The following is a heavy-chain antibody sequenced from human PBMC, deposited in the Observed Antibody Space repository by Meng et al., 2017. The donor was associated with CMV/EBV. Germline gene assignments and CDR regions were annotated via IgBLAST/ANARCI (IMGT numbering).Heavy chain of an antibody. D-gene: IGHD1-26*01. V-gene: IGHV3-21*01. Sequence: EVQLVESGGXLVKTGGXLGLCCAASGFTFSSYSMNWVRQAPGKGLEWVSSISSSSSYIYYADSVKGRFTISRDNAKNSLYLQMNSLRAEDTAVYYCARDRDSGSYPSYYFDYWGQGTLVTVAS. CDR2: ISSSSSYI. CDR3: ARDRDSGSYPSYYFDY. J-gene: IGHJ4*02. CDR1: GFTFSSYS.